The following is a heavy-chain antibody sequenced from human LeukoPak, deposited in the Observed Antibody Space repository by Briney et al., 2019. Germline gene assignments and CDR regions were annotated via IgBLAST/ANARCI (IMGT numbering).Heavy chain of an antibody. Sequence: ASVKVSCKASGYTFTGYYMRWVRQAPGQGLEWMGRLNPNNGYTFYTEEFQGRVTMTSDTSISTAYMELSRLTSDDTALYYCARDLSSTSNWEFDYWGQGTLVTVSS. CDR3: ARDLSSTSNWEFDY. D-gene: IGHD7-27*01. J-gene: IGHJ4*02. CDR2: LNPNNGYT. CDR1: GYTFTGYY. V-gene: IGHV1-2*06.